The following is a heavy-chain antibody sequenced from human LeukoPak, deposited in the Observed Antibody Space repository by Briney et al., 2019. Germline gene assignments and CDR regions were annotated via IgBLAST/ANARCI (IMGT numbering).Heavy chain of an antibody. V-gene: IGHV3-33*01. CDR1: GFPFSSYG. J-gene: IGHJ4*02. CDR3: ARYYGDSYYFDY. D-gene: IGHD4-17*01. CDR2: TWYDGSSK. Sequence: GGSLRLSCAASGFPFSSYGMHWVRQAPGKGLEWVALTWYDGSSKYYADSVKGRFTISRDNSKNTLYLQMNSLRAEDTAVYYCARYYGDSYYFDYWGQGTLVTVSS.